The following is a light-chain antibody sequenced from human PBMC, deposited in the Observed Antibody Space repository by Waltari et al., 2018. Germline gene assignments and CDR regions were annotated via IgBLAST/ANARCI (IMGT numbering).Light chain of an antibody. CDR1: SSNLRAGHA. V-gene: IGLV1-40*01. CDR2: GNS. CDR3: QSYDSSLSGVV. J-gene: IGLJ2*01. Sequence: QSVLTQPPPVSGAPGQRVTIPRTGSSSNLRAGHAVHWYHQLPGPAPKLRIYGNSNRPSGVPDRFSGSKSGTSASLAITGLQAEDEADYYCQSYDSSLSGVVFGGGTKLTVL.